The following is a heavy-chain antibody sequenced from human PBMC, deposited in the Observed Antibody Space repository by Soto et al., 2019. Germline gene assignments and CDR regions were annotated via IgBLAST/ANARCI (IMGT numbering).Heavy chain of an antibody. CDR3: ASYRQLPVAIVNAFDP. Sequence: GGSLRLSCAASGFTFSSSYMNWVRQAPGKGLEWVSCISSSGDAMYYADSVKGRFTISRDNARNSLYLQMNSLRAEDTAVYYCASYRQLPVAIVNAFDPWRQGTLVTVSS. D-gene: IGHD2-2*02. CDR1: GFTFSSSY. J-gene: IGHJ5*02. V-gene: IGHV3-48*01. CDR2: ISSSGDAM.